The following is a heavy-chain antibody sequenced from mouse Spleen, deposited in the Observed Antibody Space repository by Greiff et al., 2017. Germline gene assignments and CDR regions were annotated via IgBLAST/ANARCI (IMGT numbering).Heavy chain of an antibody. CDR3: ATGDGYGFAY. CDR1: GYSITSGYY. Sequence: EVQLVESGPGLVKPSQSLSLTCSVTGYSITSGYYWNWIRQFPGNKLEWMGYISYDGSNNYNPSLKNRISITRDTSKNQFFLKLNSVTTEDTATYYCATGDGYGFAYWGQGTLVTVSA. D-gene: IGHD2-2*01. V-gene: IGHV3-6*01. J-gene: IGHJ3*01. CDR2: ISYDGSN.